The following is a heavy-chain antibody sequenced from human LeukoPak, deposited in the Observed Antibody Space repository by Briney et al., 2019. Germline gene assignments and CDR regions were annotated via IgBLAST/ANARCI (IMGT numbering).Heavy chain of an antibody. D-gene: IGHD5-18*01. V-gene: IGHV1-2*02. Sequence: ASVKVSCKASGYTFTGYYMHWVRQAPRQGLEGMGWINPNSGGTDYAQKFQGRVTMTRDTSISTAYMELSRLRSDDTAVYYCARVEDVDTDPGGWGQGTLVTVSS. J-gene: IGHJ4*02. CDR3: ARVEDVDTDPGG. CDR1: GYTFTGYY. CDR2: INPNSGGT.